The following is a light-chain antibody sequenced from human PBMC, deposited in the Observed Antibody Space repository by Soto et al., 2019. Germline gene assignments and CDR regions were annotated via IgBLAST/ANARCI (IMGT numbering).Light chain of an antibody. Sequence: EIEMSQSLSTVSASVVDSLTLTSQTSQSISTWLAWYQQKPGKAPNLLIDDGISLESGVPPRFSGSGSGTEFTLPISSLQPDNFATYFCHQDSTDLYTLGQGT. J-gene: IGKJ2*01. CDR3: HQDSTDLYT. CDR2: DGI. CDR1: QSISTW. V-gene: IGKV1-5*01.